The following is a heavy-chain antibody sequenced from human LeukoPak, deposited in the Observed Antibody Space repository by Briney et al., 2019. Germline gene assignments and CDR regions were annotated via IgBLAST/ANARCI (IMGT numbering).Heavy chain of an antibody. D-gene: IGHD3-22*01. Sequence: SVKVSCKASGGTFSSYAISWVRQAPGQGLEWMGRIIPIFGTANYAQKFQGRVTITTDESTSTAYMDLSSLRSEDTAVYYCAREERADYYDSSGYYGYWGQGTLATVSS. CDR2: IIPIFGTA. CDR1: GGTFSSYA. J-gene: IGHJ4*02. V-gene: IGHV1-69*05. CDR3: AREERADYYDSSGYYGY.